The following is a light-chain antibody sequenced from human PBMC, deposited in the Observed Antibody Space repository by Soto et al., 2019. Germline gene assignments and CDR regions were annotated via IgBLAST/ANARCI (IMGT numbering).Light chain of an antibody. CDR2: EVN. Sequence: QSALTQPPSASGSPGQSVTISCTGTSSDIGVYNYVSWYQQHPGKAPKLMIYEVNNRPSGISNRFSGSKSGNTASLTISGLQVEDEAHYFCSSYTSASALAIFGGGTKLTVL. V-gene: IGLV2-14*01. CDR1: SSDIGVYNY. J-gene: IGLJ2*01. CDR3: SSYTSASALAI.